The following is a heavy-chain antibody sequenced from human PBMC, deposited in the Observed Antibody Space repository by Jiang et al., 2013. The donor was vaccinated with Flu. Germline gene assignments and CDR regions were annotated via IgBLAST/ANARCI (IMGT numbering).Heavy chain of an antibody. D-gene: IGHD1-14*01. CDR1: GYSFTSYW. V-gene: IGHV5-51*01. J-gene: IGHJ6*02. CDR2: IDPGDSDT. CDR3: ARHGPWGSNRYYYYGMDV. Sequence: GAEVKKPGESLKISCKGSGYSFTSYWIGWVRQMPGKGLEWMGIIDPGDSDTRYSPSFQGQVTISADKSISTAYLQWSSLKASDTAMYYCARHGPWGSNRYYYYGMDVWGQGTTVTVSS.